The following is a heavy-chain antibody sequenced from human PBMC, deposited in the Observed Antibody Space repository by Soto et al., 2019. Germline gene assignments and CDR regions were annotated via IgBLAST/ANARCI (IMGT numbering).Heavy chain of an antibody. CDR2: VNHGGTS. CDR3: ASFNDRLTPATVLH. Sequence: SETLSLTCAVHGGSFSGYYWDWIRQPPGKGLEWIGEVNHGGTSNYNPSLKSRAIISVDTSNNQFSLKLTSVTAADTAVYYCASFNDRLTPATVLHWGQGTLVTVSS. V-gene: IGHV4-34*01. CDR1: GGSFSGYY. D-gene: IGHD4-4*01. J-gene: IGHJ4*02.